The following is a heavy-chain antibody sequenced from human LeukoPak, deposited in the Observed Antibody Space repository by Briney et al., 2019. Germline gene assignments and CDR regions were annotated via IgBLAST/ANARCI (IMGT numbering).Heavy chain of an antibody. V-gene: IGHV3-23*01. CDR3: AKTRGYSSGWTGLFDP. D-gene: IGHD6-19*01. J-gene: IGHJ5*02. CDR2: ISGSGGST. CDR1: GFTFSNAW. Sequence: PGGSLRLSCAASGFTFSNAWMSWVRQAPGKGLEWVSAISGSGGSTYYADSVKGRFTISRDNSKNTLYLQMNSLRAEDTAVYYCAKTRGYSSGWTGLFDPWGQGTLVTVSS.